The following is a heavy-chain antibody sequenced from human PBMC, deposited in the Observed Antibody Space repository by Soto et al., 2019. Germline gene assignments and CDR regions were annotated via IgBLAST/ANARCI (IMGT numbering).Heavy chain of an antibody. CDR1: GYSFTSYG. CDR3: ERDNGFGESDV. D-gene: IGHD3-10*01. Sequence: QVQLVQSGAEVKKPGASVKVSCKASGYSFTSYGISWVRQAPGQGLEWMGWISAYNGNTNYAQKLQGRVTMTTDTSTSTDYMELRSLRSDDTAVYSCERDNGFGESDVWGQGTTVTVSS. CDR2: ISAYNGNT. J-gene: IGHJ6*02. V-gene: IGHV1-18*01.